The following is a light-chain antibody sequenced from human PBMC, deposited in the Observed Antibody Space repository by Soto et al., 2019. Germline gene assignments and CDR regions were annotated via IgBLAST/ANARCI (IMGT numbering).Light chain of an antibody. CDR1: QSISAY. V-gene: IGKV1-39*01. J-gene: IGKJ2*03. Sequence: DIQLTQSPSSLSASVGDRLTITCRANQSISAYLSWYQQSPGKAPKLLMYAASNLQSGVPSRFSGSGSGTDFTLTITSLRPEDVATYYCQQTYSSPYSFGQGTKVEIK. CDR3: QQTYSSPYS. CDR2: AAS.